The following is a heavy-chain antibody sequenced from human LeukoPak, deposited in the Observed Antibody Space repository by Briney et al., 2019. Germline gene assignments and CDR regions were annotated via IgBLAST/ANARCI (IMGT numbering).Heavy chain of an antibody. CDR3: ARAPHSSGWYREDA. CDR2: INPNSGGT. V-gene: IGHV1-2*02. CDR1: GYTFTGYY. J-gene: IGHJ5*02. D-gene: IGHD6-19*01. Sequence: GASVKVSCKASGYTFTGYYMHWVRQAPGQGLEWMGWINPNSGGTNYAQKFQGRVTMTRDTSISTAYMALSRLRSDDTAVYYCARAPHSSGWYREDAWGQGTLVTASS.